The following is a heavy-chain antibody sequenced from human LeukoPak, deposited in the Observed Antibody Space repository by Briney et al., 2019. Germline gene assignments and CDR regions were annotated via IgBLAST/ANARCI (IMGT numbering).Heavy chain of an antibody. D-gene: IGHD2-15*01. V-gene: IGHV4-59*12. Sequence: SETLSLTCTVSGGSMSSYYWSWIRQPPGKGLEWIGYIYYSGSTNYNPSLKSRVTISVDTSKNQFSLNLSSVTAADTAVYYCARRLPSIAALDYWGQGILVTVSS. CDR2: IYYSGST. CDR3: ARRLPSIAALDY. J-gene: IGHJ4*02. CDR1: GGSMSSYY.